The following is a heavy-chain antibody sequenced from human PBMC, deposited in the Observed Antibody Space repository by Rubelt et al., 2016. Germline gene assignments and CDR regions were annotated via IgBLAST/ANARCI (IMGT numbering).Heavy chain of an antibody. D-gene: IGHD5-24*01. J-gene: IGHJ4*02. Sequence: QLQLQESGPGLVKPSETLSLTCTVSGGSISSSSYYWGWIRQPPGKGLEWIGSIYYSGSTYYNPSLKSRVTISVDTSKNQFSLKLSSVAAADTAVYDCASHIDGYGYYWGQGTLVTVSA. CDR2: IYYSGST. CDR3: ASHIDGYGYY. CDR1: GGSISSSSYY. V-gene: IGHV4-39*01.